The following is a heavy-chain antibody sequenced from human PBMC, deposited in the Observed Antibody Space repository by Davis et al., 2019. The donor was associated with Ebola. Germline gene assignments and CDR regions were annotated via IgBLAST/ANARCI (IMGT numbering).Heavy chain of an antibody. Sequence: AASVKVSCKASGYTFTGYYMHWVRQAPGQGLEWMGRINPNSGGTNYAQKLQGRVTMTTDTSTSTAYMELRSLRSDDTAVYYCARVRDFWSGSPFDYWGQGTLVTVSS. CDR2: INPNSGGT. CDR3: ARVRDFWSGSPFDY. CDR1: GYTFTGYY. J-gene: IGHJ4*02. D-gene: IGHD3-3*01. V-gene: IGHV1-2*06.